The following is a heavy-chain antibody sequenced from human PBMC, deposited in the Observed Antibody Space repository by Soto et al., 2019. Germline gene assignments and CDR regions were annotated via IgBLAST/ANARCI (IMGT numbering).Heavy chain of an antibody. Sequence: PSQTLSLTCAISGDSVSSNSAAWHWIRQSPSRGLEWLGRTYFRSKWYNDSAVSVKSRITISPDTSKNQFSLQLNSVTPEDTAVYYCARAENWDQQGLDYWDQGTLVTVSS. V-gene: IGHV6-1*01. CDR3: ARAENWDQQGLDY. CDR2: TYFRSKWYN. J-gene: IGHJ4*02. D-gene: IGHD7-27*01. CDR1: GDSVSSNSAA.